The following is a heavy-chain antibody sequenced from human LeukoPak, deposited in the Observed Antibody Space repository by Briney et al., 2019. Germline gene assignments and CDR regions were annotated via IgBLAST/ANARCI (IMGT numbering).Heavy chain of an antibody. J-gene: IGHJ3*02. V-gene: IGHV3-48*01. CDR3: ARDHPVSAAFDI. Sequence: GGSLRLSCAASGFTFSSYSMNWVRQAPGKGLEWVSYISSSSSTIYYADSVKGRFTISRDNARNSLYLQMSSLRAEDTAVYYCARDHPVSAAFDIWGQGTMVTVSS. D-gene: IGHD1-14*01. CDR1: GFTFSSYS. CDR2: ISSSSSTI.